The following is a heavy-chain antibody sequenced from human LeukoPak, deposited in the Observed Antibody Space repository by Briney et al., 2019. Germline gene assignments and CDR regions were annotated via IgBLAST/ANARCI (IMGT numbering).Heavy chain of an antibody. CDR1: GFTFSAYA. Sequence: GGSLRLSCAASGFTFSAYAMHWVRQAPGKGLEWVAVISYDGTNKYYADSVKGRFTISRDNSKNTLYLQMNSLRPEHTAVYYCARDRGGSGWLYFDYWGQGALVTVSS. CDR3: ARDRGGSGWLYFDY. CDR2: ISYDGTNK. V-gene: IGHV3-30-3*01. J-gene: IGHJ4*02. D-gene: IGHD6-19*01.